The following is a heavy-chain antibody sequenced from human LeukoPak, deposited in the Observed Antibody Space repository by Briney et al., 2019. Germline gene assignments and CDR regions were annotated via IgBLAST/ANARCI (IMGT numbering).Heavy chain of an antibody. CDR3: ARSMSGTTPFDY. V-gene: IGHV1-69*13. Sequence: GASVKISCKASGGTFSSYAISWVRQAPGQGLEWMGGIIPIFGTANYAQKFQGRVTITADESTSTAYMELSSLRSEDTAVYYCARSMSGTTPFDYWGQGTLVTVSS. J-gene: IGHJ4*02. CDR2: IIPIFGTA. D-gene: IGHD1-7*01. CDR1: GGTFSSYA.